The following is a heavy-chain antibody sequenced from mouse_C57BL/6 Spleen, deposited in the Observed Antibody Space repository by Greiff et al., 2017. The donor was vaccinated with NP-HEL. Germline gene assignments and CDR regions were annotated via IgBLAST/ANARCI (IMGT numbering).Heavy chain of an antibody. J-gene: IGHJ2*01. CDR3: ARSVYYDSFYFDY. D-gene: IGHD2-4*01. V-gene: IGHV1-42*01. CDR1: GYSFTGYY. Sequence: VQLQQSGPELVKPGASVKISCKASGYSFTGYYMNWVKQSPEKSLEWIGEINPSTGGTTYNQKFKAKATLTVDKSSSTAYMQLKSLTSEDSAVYYCARSVYYDSFYFDYWGQGTTLTVSS. CDR2: INPSTGGT.